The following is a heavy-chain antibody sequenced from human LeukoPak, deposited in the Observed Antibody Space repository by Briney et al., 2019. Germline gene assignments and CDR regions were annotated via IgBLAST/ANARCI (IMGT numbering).Heavy chain of an antibody. CDR3: ARGRSYYDSHLDY. V-gene: IGHV4-34*01. CDR1: GYSFSGYY. Sequence: SETLSLTCAVYGYSFSGYYCSWIRQPPPKELEWIGKINHSGSTNYNPSLKSRVTISVDTSKNQFSLKLSSVTAADTAVYYCARGRSYYDSHLDYWGQGTLVTVSS. D-gene: IGHD3-22*01. CDR2: INHSGST. J-gene: IGHJ4*02.